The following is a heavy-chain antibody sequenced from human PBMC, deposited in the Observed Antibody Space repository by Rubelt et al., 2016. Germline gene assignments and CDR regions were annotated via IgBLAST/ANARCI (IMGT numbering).Heavy chain of an antibody. D-gene: IGHD3-3*01. CDR1: GYFISSGYY. CDR2: IHHSGTT. Sequence: QLQLQESGPGLVKPSETLSLICTVSGYFISSGYYWGWIRQSPGKGLEWIASIHHSGTTYFNPSLKSRITISVDTHNNQFSLKLSSVTAADTAVYYCAREDYDSKRGHFDYWGQGTLVTDSS. CDR3: AREDYDSKRGHFDY. J-gene: IGHJ4*02. V-gene: IGHV4-38-2*02.